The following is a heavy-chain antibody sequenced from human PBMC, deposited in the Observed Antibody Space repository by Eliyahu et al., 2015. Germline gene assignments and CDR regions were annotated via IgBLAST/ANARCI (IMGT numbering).Heavy chain of an antibody. Sequence: EVQLVESGGGLVQPGGSLRLXCSASGFTFSSYAMHWVRQAPGKGLQYVSTISSNGGSTYYADSVKGRFTISRDNSKNTLHLQMSSLRAEDTAVYYCVKEDGDYWGQGTLVTVSS. CDR3: VKEDGDY. V-gene: IGHV3-64D*08. J-gene: IGHJ4*02. D-gene: IGHD6-6*01. CDR1: GFTFSSYA. CDR2: ISSNGGST.